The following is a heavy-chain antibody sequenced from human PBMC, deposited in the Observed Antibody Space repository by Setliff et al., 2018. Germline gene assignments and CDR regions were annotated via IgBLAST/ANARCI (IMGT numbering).Heavy chain of an antibody. D-gene: IGHD2-8*02. J-gene: IGHJ4*02. Sequence: PSETLSLTCTVSGDSISSTYHWGWIRQSPGKGLEWIGTIYHSGNTYYNPSLKSRVTISVDTSKNQFSLKLSSVTAADTALYYCTVYNTGSSRDHYWGQGTPVTVSS. CDR2: IYHSGNT. V-gene: IGHV4-38-2*02. CDR3: TVYNTGSSRDHY. CDR1: GDSISSTYH.